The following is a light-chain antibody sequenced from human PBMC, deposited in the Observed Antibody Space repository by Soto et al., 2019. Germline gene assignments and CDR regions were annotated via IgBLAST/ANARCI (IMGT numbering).Light chain of an antibody. Sequence: QSVLTQPPSVSGAPGQRVTISCTGSSSNIGADFDVHWYQHLPGTAPKLLISHNNNRPSGVPDRFSGSKSGTSASLANTGLQADDEAVYYCQSRDSSLSSSWVFGGGTKLTVL. J-gene: IGLJ3*02. CDR3: QSRDSSLSSSWV. V-gene: IGLV1-40*01. CDR1: SSNIGADFD. CDR2: HNN.